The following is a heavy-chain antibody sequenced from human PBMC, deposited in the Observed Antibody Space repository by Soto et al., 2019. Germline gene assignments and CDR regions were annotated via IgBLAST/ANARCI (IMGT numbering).Heavy chain of an antibody. Sequence: SETLSLTCTVSGGSISSGSYYWGWIRQPPGKGLEWIGSISYSGITYFKPSLKSRVTISVDTSKNQFSLQLSSVTAADTAVFYCARHGPVVFTPFDYWGPGILVTVSS. CDR3: ARHGPVVFTPFDY. V-gene: IGHV4-39*01. CDR1: GGSISSGSYY. CDR2: ISYSGIT. J-gene: IGHJ4*02. D-gene: IGHD3-22*01.